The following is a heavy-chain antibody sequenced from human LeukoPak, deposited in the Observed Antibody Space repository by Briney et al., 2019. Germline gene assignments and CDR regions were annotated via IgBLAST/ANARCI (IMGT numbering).Heavy chain of an antibody. CDR2: ISSSSSYI. CDR3: ARDSIGYSYGTGY. V-gene: IGHV3-21*01. D-gene: IGHD5-18*01. Sequence: PGGSLRLPCAASGFTFSSYSMNWVRQAPGKGLEWVSSISSSSSYIYYADSVKGRFTISRDNAKNSLYLQMNSLRAEGTAVYYCARDSIGYSYGTGYWGQGNLVTVSS. CDR1: GFTFSSYS. J-gene: IGHJ4*02.